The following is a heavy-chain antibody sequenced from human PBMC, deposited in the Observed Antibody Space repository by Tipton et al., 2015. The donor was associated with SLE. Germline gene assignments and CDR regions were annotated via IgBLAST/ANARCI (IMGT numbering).Heavy chain of an antibody. CDR2: ISYDGSKK. J-gene: IGHJ5*02. CDR3: ASLPRP. Sequence: SLRLSCAASGFTFSTYAMHWVRQAPGKGLEWVTIISYDGSKKYYADSVRGRFTISRDNAKNSLYLQMNSLRAEDTAVYYCASLPRPWGQGTLVTVSS. V-gene: IGHV3-30*04. CDR1: GFTFSTYA.